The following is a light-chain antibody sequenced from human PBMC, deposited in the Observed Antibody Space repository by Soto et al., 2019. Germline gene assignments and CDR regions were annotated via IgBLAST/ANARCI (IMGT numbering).Light chain of an antibody. CDR2: SDN. CDR1: SSNIGSND. Sequence: QSVLTQPPSVSAAPGQKVIIPCSGGSSNIGSNDVCWYQQVAGTAPKLLIHSDNQRPSGVPDRFSGSKSGTSASLAISGLQSGDEADYYCATWDDTLNGRVFGGGTKLTVL. J-gene: IGLJ3*02. V-gene: IGLV1-44*01. CDR3: ATWDDTLNGRV.